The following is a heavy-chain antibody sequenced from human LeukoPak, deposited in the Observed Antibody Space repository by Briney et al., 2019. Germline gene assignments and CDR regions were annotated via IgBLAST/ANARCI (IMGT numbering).Heavy chain of an antibody. V-gene: IGHV4-59*01. CDR3: ASHQSRSGWRYYFDY. CDR2: IYYSGST. D-gene: IGHD6-19*01. J-gene: IGHJ4*02. CDR1: GGSISSYY. Sequence: SETLSLTCTVSGGSISSYYWSWIRQPPGKGLEWIGYIYYSGSTNYNPSLKSRVTISVDTSKNQFSLKLSSVTAADTAVYYCASHQSRSGWRYYFDYWGQGTLVTVSS.